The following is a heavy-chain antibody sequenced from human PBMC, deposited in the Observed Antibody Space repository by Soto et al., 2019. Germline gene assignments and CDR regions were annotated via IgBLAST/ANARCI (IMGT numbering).Heavy chain of an antibody. CDR3: AKDAVYGDGLWLAAN. CDR2: MTGSGGDI. CDR1: GFTFSIYA. Sequence: GGSLRLSCAASGFTFSIYAMMWVRQPPGKGQEWVAGMTGSGGDIRYADSVKGRFTISKDNSKNTLYLQMNSLRAEDTAMYYCAKDAVYGDGLWLAANWGQGTLVTVSS. D-gene: IGHD2-21*02. J-gene: IGHJ4*02. V-gene: IGHV3-23*01.